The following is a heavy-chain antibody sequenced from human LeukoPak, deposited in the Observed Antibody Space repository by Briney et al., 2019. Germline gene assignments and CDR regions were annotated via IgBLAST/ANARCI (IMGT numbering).Heavy chain of an antibody. CDR3: VTGFTTMAVDYFDY. J-gene: IGHJ4*02. V-gene: IGHV1-24*01. CDR2: SDPEDGER. CDR1: GKTLSDLS. Sequence: ASVKVSCKVSGKTLSDLSIHWLRQPPGKGLEWLGGSDPEDGERIYAQMFQGRATMTEDTSMDTAYMELSSLRSEDTAVYYCVTGFTTMAVDYFDYWGQGTLVTVSP. D-gene: IGHD5-18*01.